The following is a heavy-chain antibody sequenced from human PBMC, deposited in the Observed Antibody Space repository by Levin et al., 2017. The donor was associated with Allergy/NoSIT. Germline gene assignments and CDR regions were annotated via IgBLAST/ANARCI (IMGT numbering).Heavy chain of an antibody. J-gene: IGHJ4*02. CDR1: GFTFSSYG. CDR3: ARARGHYSTGGIDY. Sequence: LSLTCAASGFTFSSYGMHWVRQAPGKGLEWVAVIWYDGSNKYYADSVKGRFTISRDNSKNTLYLQMNSLRAEDTAVYYCARARGHYSTGGIDYWGQGTLVTVSS. CDR2: IWYDGSNK. D-gene: IGHD4-11*01. V-gene: IGHV3-33*01.